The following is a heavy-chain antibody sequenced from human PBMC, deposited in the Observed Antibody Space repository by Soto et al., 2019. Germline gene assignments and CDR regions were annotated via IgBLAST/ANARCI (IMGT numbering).Heavy chain of an antibody. CDR1: GFTFSSYG. CDR2: IWYDGSNK. Sequence: QVQLVESGGGVVQPGRSLRLSCAASGFTFSSYGMHWVRQAPGKGLEWVAVIWYDGSNKYYADSVKGRFTISRDNSKNTLYLQMNSLRAEDTAVYYCARDLLGYCISTSCFDNYGMDVWGQGTTVTVSS. J-gene: IGHJ6*02. D-gene: IGHD2-2*01. CDR3: ARDLLGYCISTSCFDNYGMDV. V-gene: IGHV3-33*01.